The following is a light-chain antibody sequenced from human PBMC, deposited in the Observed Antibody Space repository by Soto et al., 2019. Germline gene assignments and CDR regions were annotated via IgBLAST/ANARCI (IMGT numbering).Light chain of an antibody. CDR1: SSDVGSYNL. CDR2: EGS. J-gene: IGLJ2*01. V-gene: IGLV2-23*01. CDR3: CSYAGSSTSYVV. Sequence: QSALTQPASVSGSPGQSITISCTGTSSDVGSYNLVSWYQQHPGKAPKLMIYEGSKRPSGVSNRCSGSKSGNKASLTISGLQAEDEDDYYCCSYAGSSTSYVVFGGGTKLTVL.